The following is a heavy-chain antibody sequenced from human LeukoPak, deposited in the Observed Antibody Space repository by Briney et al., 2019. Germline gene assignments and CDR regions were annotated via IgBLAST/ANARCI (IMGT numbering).Heavy chain of an antibody. CDR3: ARGGAPYSSISDY. CDR2: TKQDGSEK. CDR1: GFTFSSYW. V-gene: IGHV3-7*01. Sequence: PGGSLRLSCAAPGFTFSSYWMSWVRQAPGKGLEWVANTKQDGSEKYYVDSVKGRFTISRDNAKNSLYLQMNSLRAEDTAVYYCARGGAPYSSISDYGGQGTLVTVSS. J-gene: IGHJ4*02. D-gene: IGHD6-13*01.